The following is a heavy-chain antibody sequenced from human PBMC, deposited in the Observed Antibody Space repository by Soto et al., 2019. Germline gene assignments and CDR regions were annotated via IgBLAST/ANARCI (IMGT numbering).Heavy chain of an antibody. CDR1: GFTFSTYA. J-gene: IGHJ6*04. CDR2: IDDSGVST. Sequence: EVQLLESGGGLVQPGGSLRLSCAAPGFTFSTYATSWVRQEPGKGLDWVSGIDDSGVSTYYADSVKGRITIARDNSKNTLYLQMGSLRAEDRAGYYCVKGQGSSWSPTGGLDVWGEGTTVTFPS. CDR3: VKGQGSSWSPTGGLDV. D-gene: IGHD6-13*01. V-gene: IGHV3-23*01.